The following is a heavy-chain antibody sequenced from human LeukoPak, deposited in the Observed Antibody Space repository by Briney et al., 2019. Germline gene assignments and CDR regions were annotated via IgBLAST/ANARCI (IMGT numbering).Heavy chain of an antibody. J-gene: IGHJ4*02. V-gene: IGHV1-18*01. CDR2: INPYNGNT. CDR1: GYTFSSYG. D-gene: IGHD3-22*01. Sequence: ASVKVSCKASGYTFSSYGISWVRQAPGQGLEWVGRINPYNGNTKYVQKFYDRVSMTTDTSTSTAYMELRRLRSGDTAMYYCARGPRYDYDSSVYYFEFWGQGTLVTVS. CDR3: ARGPRYDYDSSVYYFEF.